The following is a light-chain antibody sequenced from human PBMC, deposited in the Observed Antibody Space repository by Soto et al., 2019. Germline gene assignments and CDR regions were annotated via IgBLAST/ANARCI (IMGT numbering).Light chain of an antibody. CDR3: QQSYSTPYP. J-gene: IGKJ4*01. CDR2: AAS. CDR1: QSISSY. Sequence: DIQMTQSPSSLSASVGDRVTITCRASQSISSYLNWYQQKPGKAPKLLIYAASSLQSGVPSRFSGSGSGTAFTLTISSLQPDDYVTYYCQQSYSTPYPFGGGTKVEIK. V-gene: IGKV1-39*01.